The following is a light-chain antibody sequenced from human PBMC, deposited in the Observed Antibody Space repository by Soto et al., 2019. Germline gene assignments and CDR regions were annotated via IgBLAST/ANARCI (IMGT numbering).Light chain of an antibody. J-gene: IGLJ2*01. V-gene: IGLV2-8*01. CDR1: GSDVGAYNY. CDR3: SSYGGSKNLV. Sequence: QSVLTQPPSASGSPGQSVTISCTGTGSDVGAYNYVSWYQQHPGKAPKLMIYEAAKRPSGVPDRFSGSKSGNTASLTVSGLQAEDEAEYYCSSYGGSKNLVFGGGTKLTVL. CDR2: EAA.